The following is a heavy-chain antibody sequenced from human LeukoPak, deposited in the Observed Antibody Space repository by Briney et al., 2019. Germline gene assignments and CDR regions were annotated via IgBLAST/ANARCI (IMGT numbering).Heavy chain of an antibody. D-gene: IGHD6-19*01. CDR3: ARRTGFLFGMDV. CDR1: GYSFTNYW. V-gene: IGHV5-10-1*01. J-gene: IGHJ6*02. Sequence: GEYLKISCKGSGYSFTNYWITWVRQMPGKGLEWMGKIDPSDSYTNYSPAFQGHVTISADKSISTAYLQWSSLKASDTAMYYCARRTGFLFGMDVWGQGTPVTVSS. CDR2: IDPSDSYT.